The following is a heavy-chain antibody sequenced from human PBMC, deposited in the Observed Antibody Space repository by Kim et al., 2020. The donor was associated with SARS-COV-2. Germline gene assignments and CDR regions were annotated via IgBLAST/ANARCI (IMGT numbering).Heavy chain of an antibody. CDR2: MNPNSGNT. Sequence: ASVKVSCKASGYTFTSYDINWVRQATGQGLEWMGWMNPNSGNTGYAQKFQGRVTMTRNTSISTAYMELSSLSSEDTAVYYCARGRGSKQWLSTVRFDPWGQGTLVTVSS. V-gene: IGHV1-8*01. CDR3: ARGRGSKQWLSTVRFDP. D-gene: IGHD6-19*01. J-gene: IGHJ5*02. CDR1: GYTFTSYD.